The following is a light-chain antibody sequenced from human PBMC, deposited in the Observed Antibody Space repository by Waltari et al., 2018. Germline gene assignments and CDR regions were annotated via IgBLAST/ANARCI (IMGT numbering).Light chain of an antibody. J-gene: IGKJ4*01. CDR2: DAS. CDR1: QSVGTY. CDR3: QQRSNWLT. Sequence: EIVLTQSPATLSLSPGERATLSCRASQSVGTYLAWYQQKPCQAPRLLIYDASNRATGIPARFSGSGSGTEFTLTISSLEPEDFAVYYCQQRSNWLTFGGGTKVEIK. V-gene: IGKV3-11*01.